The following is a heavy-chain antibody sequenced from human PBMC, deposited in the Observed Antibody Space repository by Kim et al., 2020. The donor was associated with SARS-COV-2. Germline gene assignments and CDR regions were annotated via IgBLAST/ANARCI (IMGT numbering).Heavy chain of an antibody. CDR1: GFTFSSCG. Sequence: GGSLRLSCAASGFTFSSCGMHWVRQAPGKGLVWVARINSDGSNTCYADSVKGRFTISRDNSKNTLYLQMNSLRAEDTAVYYCAREGYRGAGYCGAHLYGFDFWGQGTLVTVSS. V-gene: IGHV3-74*01. D-gene: IGHD1-26*01. CDR3: AREGYRGAGYCGAHLYGFDF. J-gene: IGHJ4*02. CDR2: INSDGSNT.